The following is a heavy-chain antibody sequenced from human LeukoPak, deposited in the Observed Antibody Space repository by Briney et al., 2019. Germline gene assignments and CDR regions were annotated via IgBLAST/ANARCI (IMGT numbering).Heavy chain of an antibody. Sequence: ASVKVSCQASGYTFTGYYMHWVRQAPGQGLEWMGWINPNSGGTNYAQKFQGRVTMTRDTSISTAYMELSRLRSDDTAVYYCARRITIFGVVDHDAFDIWGQGTMVTVSS. V-gene: IGHV1-2*02. CDR1: GYTFTGYY. D-gene: IGHD3-3*01. J-gene: IGHJ3*02. CDR3: ARRITIFGVVDHDAFDI. CDR2: INPNSGGT.